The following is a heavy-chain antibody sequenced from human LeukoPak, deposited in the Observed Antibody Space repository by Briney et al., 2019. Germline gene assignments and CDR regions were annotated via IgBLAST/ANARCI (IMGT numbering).Heavy chain of an antibody. D-gene: IGHD4-23*01. J-gene: IGHJ4*02. V-gene: IGHV3-23*01. CDR1: GFTFSSYG. Sequence: GGPLRLSCAASGFTFSSYGMSWVRQAPGKGLEWVSAISDSGGDTFYADSVKGRFTISRDNSRNTLYLQMNGLRVEDTAVYYCAKRSDYGGNWNYFDYWGQGTLVTVSS. CDR2: ISDSGGDT. CDR3: AKRSDYGGNWNYFDY.